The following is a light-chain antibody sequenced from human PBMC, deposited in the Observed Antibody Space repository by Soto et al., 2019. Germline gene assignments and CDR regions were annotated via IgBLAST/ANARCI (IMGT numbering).Light chain of an antibody. Sequence: DIQMTQSPSSLSASVGDRVTITCRASQSISIYLNWYQQKPVKAPKRLIYAASSLQSGVPSRFSGSGSGTEFTLTISSLQPEDFATYYCIQHNSYPLTFGGGSKVDI. CDR3: IQHNSYPLT. CDR2: AAS. CDR1: QSISIY. J-gene: IGKJ4*01. V-gene: IGKV1-17*01.